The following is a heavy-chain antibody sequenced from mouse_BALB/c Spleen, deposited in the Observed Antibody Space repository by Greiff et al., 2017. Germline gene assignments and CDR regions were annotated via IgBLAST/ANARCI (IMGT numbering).Heavy chain of an antibody. D-gene: IGHD2-1*01. V-gene: IGHV3-2*02. J-gene: IGHJ1*01. CDR2: ISYSGST. CDR3: AKGYGNSWYFDV. CDR1: GYSITSDYA. Sequence: EVQLVESGPGLVKPSQSLSLTCTVTGYSITSDYAWNWIRQFPGNKLEWMGYISYSGSTSYNPSLKSRISITRDTSKNQFFLQLNSVTTEDTATYYCAKGYGNSWYFDVWGAGTTVTVSS.